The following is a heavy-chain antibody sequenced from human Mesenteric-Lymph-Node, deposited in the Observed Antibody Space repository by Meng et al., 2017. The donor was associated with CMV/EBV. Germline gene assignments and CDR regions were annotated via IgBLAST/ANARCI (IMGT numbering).Heavy chain of an antibody. CDR1: GVSTTSSGYY. CDR2: VYDGGKT. CDR3: SRDEGEYRVYSRLD. D-gene: IGHD6-13*01. V-gene: IGHV4-39*07. J-gene: IGHJ4*02. Sequence: SETLSLTCSVSGVSTTSSGYYWGWTRQPPGKGLEWIGNVYDGGKTYYNPSLKSRITISLDTTKSQFSLKLSSVTAADTAVYYCSRDEGEYRVYSRLDWGQGTLVTVSS.